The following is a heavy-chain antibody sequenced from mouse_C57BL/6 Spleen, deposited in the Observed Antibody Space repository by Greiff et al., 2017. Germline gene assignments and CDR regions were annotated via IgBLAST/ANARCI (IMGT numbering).Heavy chain of an antibody. CDR3: ARAPSYAMDY. CDR2: ISDGGSYT. V-gene: IGHV5-4*01. Sequence: EVQGVESGGGLVKPGGSLKLSCAASGFTFSSYAMPWVRQTPEKRLEWVATISDGGSYTYYPDNVKGRFTISRDTAKNNLYLQMSHLKSEDTAMYYCARAPSYAMDYWGQGTSVTVSS. J-gene: IGHJ4*01. CDR1: GFTFSSYA.